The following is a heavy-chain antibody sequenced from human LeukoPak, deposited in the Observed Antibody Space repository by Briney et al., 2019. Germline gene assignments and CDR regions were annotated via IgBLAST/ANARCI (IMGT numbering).Heavy chain of an antibody. D-gene: IGHD2-2*01. Sequence: PSETLSLTCAVYGGSFSGYYWSWIRQPPGKGLEWIGETNHSGSTNYNPSLKSRVTISVDTSKNQFSLKLSSVTAADTAVYYCARPAVGEAFDYWGQGTLVTVSS. CDR1: GGSFSGYY. CDR2: TNHSGST. V-gene: IGHV4-34*01. J-gene: IGHJ4*02. CDR3: ARPAVGEAFDY.